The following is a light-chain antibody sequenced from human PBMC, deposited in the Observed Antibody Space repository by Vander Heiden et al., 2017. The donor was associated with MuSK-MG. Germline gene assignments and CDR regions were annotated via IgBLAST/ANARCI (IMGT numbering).Light chain of an antibody. J-gene: IGKJ4*01. CDR2: DAS. Sequence: DLQLTQSPSSSSASVGDRATITCQASQDISNYLNWYQQKPGKAPKLLIYDASNLETGVPSRFSGSGSGTDFTFTISSLQPEDIATYYCQQYDNLPITFGGGTKVEIK. CDR3: QQYDNLPIT. V-gene: IGKV1-33*01. CDR1: QDISNY.